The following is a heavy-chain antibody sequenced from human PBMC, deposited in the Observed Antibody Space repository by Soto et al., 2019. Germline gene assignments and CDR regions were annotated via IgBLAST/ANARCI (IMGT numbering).Heavy chain of an antibody. D-gene: IGHD3-16*01. CDR2: IYHSGDA. CDR1: GGSIISTNYY. V-gene: IGHV4-30-4*01. Sequence: QVQLQESGPGLVKSSQTLSLTCTVSGGSIISTNYYWTWIRQPPGKGLEWIAYIYHSGDAYYNPSLQSQLILSIDTSKNQFPQTLNAVTAADTAVYYCARCFGWGKNWFDPWGQGTLLTVCS. J-gene: IGHJ5*02. CDR3: ARCFGWGKNWFDP.